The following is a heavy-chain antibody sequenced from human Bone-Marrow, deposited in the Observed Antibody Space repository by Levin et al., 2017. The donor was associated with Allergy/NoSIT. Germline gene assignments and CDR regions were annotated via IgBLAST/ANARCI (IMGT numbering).Heavy chain of an antibody. CDR1: GYTFTGYY. CDR2: INPNSGGT. Sequence: GESLKISCKASGYTFTGYYMHWVRQAPGQGLEWMGRINPNSGGTNYAQKFQGRVTMTRDTSISTAYMELSRLRSDDTAVYYCARPTIFGVVSGDYWGQGTLVTVSS. D-gene: IGHD3-3*01. J-gene: IGHJ4*02. V-gene: IGHV1-2*06. CDR3: ARPTIFGVVSGDY.